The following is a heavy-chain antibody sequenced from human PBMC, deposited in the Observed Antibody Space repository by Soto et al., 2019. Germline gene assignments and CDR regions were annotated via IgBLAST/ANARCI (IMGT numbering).Heavy chain of an antibody. V-gene: IGHV4-61*01. J-gene: IGHJ4*02. CDR3: ARDYWGSLDY. CDR1: GASVNSDSYQ. CDR2: FSHHGFS. Sequence: PSETLSLTCTVSGASVNSDSYQWSWIRQPPGKGLEWIGYFSHHGFSNYNPSLKSRVTLSVDTTKNQFSLKLSSVTAADTALYYCARDYWGSLDYWGQGTLVTVSS. D-gene: IGHD7-27*01.